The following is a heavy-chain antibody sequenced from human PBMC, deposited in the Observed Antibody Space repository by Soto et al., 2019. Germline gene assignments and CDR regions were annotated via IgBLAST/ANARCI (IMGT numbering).Heavy chain of an antibody. J-gene: IGHJ4*02. D-gene: IGHD5-12*01. CDR2: IIPIFHST. V-gene: IGHV1-69*19. CDR3: ARPSGLLGQYSALPEF. Sequence: QVQLVQSGAEARKPGSSVKISCTVSGDSFSSYTLTWVRQAPGQGLEWMGGIIPIFHSTIYSQRFKGRVTFTAGESTNTAYLQLTNLRFDDTAIYYCARPSGLLGQYSALPEFWGQGTLVSVSS. CDR1: GDSFSSYT.